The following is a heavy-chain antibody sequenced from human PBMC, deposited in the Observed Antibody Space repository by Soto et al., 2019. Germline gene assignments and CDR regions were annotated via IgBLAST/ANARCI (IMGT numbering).Heavy chain of an antibody. CDR3: ARASEGGFDP. D-gene: IGHD1-26*01. J-gene: IGHJ5*02. CDR2: IRTSGDT. CDR1: GFTFNIYD. V-gene: IGHV3-13*01. Sequence: GGSLRLSCAASGFTFNIYDMHWVRQVTGKGLEWVSTIRTSGDTFYAGSVKGRFTISREDATNSLYLQMNSLSAGDTAVYYCARASEGGFDPWGQGTLVTVSS.